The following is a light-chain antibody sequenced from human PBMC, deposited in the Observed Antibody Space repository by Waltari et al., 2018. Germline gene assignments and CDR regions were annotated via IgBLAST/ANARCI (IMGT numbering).Light chain of an antibody. CDR3: QQRSNWPPYT. V-gene: IGKV3-11*01. J-gene: IGKJ2*01. Sequence: EIVLTQSPPTLPLSPGERATLSCRASQSVSSYLAWYQQKPGQAPRLLIYDASNRATGIPARFSGSGSGTDFTLTISSLEPEDFAVYYCQQRSNWPPYTFGQGTKLEIK. CDR2: DAS. CDR1: QSVSSY.